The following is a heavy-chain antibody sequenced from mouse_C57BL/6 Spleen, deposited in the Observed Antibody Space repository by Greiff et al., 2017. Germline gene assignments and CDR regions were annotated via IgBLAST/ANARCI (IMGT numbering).Heavy chain of an antibody. CDR3: ARGGYYGSSYWYFDV. D-gene: IGHD1-1*01. Sequence: QVQLQQPGAELVKPGASVKLSCKASGYTFTSYWMHWVKQRPGRGLEWIGRIDPNSGGTKYNEKFKSKATLTVDIPSSTSYMQLSSLTSEDAAVYYCARGGYYGSSYWYFDVWGTGATVTVSS. CDR1: GYTFTSYW. CDR2: IDPNSGGT. J-gene: IGHJ1*03. V-gene: IGHV1-72*01.